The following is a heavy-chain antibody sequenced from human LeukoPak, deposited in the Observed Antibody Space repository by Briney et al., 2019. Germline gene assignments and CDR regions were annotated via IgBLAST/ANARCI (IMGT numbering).Heavy chain of an antibody. V-gene: IGHV3-48*01. CDR1: GFTFSSYA. CDR3: ARERPLTYYYDSSGGAFDI. J-gene: IGHJ3*02. Sequence: PGGSLRLSCAASGFTFSSYAMSWVRQAPGKGLEWVSYISSSSSTIYYADSVKGRFTISRDNAKNSLYLQMNSLRAEDTAVYYCARERPLTYYYDSSGGAFDIWGQGTMVTVSS. CDR2: ISSSSSTI. D-gene: IGHD3-22*01.